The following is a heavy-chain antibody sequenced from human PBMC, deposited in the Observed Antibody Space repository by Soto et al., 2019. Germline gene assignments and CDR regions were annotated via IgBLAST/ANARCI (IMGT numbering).Heavy chain of an antibody. J-gene: IGHJ3*02. CDR2: IYYRGRT. V-gene: IGHV4-39*01. CDR1: GASISSSDYY. CDR3: ATHEGYSYWAPSGAFHI. Sequence: PSETLSLTCTVSGASISSSDYYWAWIRQPPGKGLEWLASIYYRGRTYYNPSLKSRVTISADTSKNHFSLELSSVTAADTSLYYCATHEGYSYWAPSGAFHIWGLGTLATDSS. D-gene: IGHD5-18*01.